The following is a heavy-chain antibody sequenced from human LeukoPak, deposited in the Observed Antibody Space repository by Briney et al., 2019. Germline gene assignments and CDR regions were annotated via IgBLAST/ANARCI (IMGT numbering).Heavy chain of an antibody. CDR1: AGSISSSSYY. CDR2: IYYSGST. V-gene: IGHV4-39*02. J-gene: IGHJ4*02. D-gene: IGHD3-22*01. CDR3: ARDQGGYDTSGYQDY. Sequence: SQTLSLTCTVSAGSISSSSYYWGWIRQPPGKGLEWIGSIYYSGSTYYKPSLKRRVTISVDTSKNQFSLKLSSVTAADTAVYYCARDQGGYDTSGYQDYWGQGTLVTVSS.